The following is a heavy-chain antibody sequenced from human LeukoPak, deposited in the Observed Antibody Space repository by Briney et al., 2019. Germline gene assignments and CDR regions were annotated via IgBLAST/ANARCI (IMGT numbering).Heavy chain of an antibody. CDR3: AMQLGQEVIHDY. J-gene: IGHJ4*02. CDR2: IIPIFGTA. CDR1: GGTFSSYA. V-gene: IGHV1-69*13. Sequence: SVKVSCKASGGTFSSYAISWVRQVPGQGLEWMGGIIPIFGTANYAQKFQGRVTITADESTSTAYMELSSLRSEDTAVYYCAMQLGQEVIHDYWGQGTLVTVSS. D-gene: IGHD2/OR15-2a*01.